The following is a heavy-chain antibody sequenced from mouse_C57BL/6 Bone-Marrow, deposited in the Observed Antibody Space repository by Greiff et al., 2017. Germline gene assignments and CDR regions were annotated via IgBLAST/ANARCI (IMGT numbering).Heavy chain of an antibody. CDR3: ASYSNYFDY. J-gene: IGHJ2*01. CDR1: GYTFTSYW. V-gene: IGHV1-55*01. Sequence: QVQLQQSGAELVKPGASVKMSCKASGYTFTSYWITWVKQRPGQGLEWIGDIYPGSGSTNYNEKFKSKATLTVDTSSSTAYMQLSSLTSEDAAVYYCASYSNYFDYWGQGTTLTVSS. CDR2: IYPGSGST. D-gene: IGHD2-5*01.